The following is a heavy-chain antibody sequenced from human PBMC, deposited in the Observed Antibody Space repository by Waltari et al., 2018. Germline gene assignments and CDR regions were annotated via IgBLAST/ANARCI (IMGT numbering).Heavy chain of an antibody. CDR3: AGPRGRRNRPFDY. CDR2: MYYRGGT. J-gene: IGHJ4*02. CDR1: GGPISSSSYY. V-gene: IGHV4-39*07. D-gene: IGHD1-1*01. Sequence: QLQLQESGPGLVKPSETLSLPCTVSGGPISSSSYYWGWIRQPPGKGLEWVGSMYYRGGTTYNPAPKSGGPISVDTSKNQLFLKLSSVTAADTAVDYWAGPRGRRNRPFDYWGQGTLVTVSS.